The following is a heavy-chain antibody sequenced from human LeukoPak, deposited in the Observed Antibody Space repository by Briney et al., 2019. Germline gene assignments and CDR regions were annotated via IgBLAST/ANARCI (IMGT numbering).Heavy chain of an antibody. Sequence: SQTLSLTCAIPGDSFSSNSAAWNWLRQSPSRGLEWLGRTYYRSKWYNDYAVSVKSRITINPDTSKNQFSLQLNSVTPEDTAVYYCARRLVGDGWLHAFDIWGQGTMVTVSS. CDR2: TYYRSKWYN. CDR1: GDSFSSNSAA. J-gene: IGHJ3*02. V-gene: IGHV6-1*01. CDR3: ARRLVGDGWLHAFDI. D-gene: IGHD5-24*01.